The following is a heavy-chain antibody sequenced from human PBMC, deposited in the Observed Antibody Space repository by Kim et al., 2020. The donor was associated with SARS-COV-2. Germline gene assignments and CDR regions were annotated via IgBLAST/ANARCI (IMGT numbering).Heavy chain of an antibody. V-gene: IGHV3-21*01. J-gene: IGHJ6*02. D-gene: IGHD6-19*01. CDR2: ISSSSGYI. Sequence: GGSLRLSCAASGFTFSSYSMNWVRQAPGKGLEWVSSISSSSGYIYYADSVKGRFTISRDNAKNSLYLQMNSLRAEDTAVYYCARPRRGAVAGTDYYYYGMDGWGQGTTVTVSS. CDR3: ARPRRGAVAGTDYYYYGMDG. CDR1: GFTFSSYS.